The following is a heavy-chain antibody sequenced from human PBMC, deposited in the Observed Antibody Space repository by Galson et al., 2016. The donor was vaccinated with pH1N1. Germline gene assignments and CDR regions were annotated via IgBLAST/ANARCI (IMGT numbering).Heavy chain of an antibody. CDR2: IYYNGNT. CDR1: GGSVSNNY. Sequence: ETLSLTCTVSGGSVSNNYYSWIRQSPGKGLEWIAYIYYNGNTKYNPSLKGRVTISLDPSKNQVSLNLTSVTAADTAIYYCAKEGASRAAGYFESWGQGALVTFSS. D-gene: IGHD1-26*01. V-gene: IGHV4-59*02. J-gene: IGHJ4*03. CDR3: AKEGASRAAGYFES.